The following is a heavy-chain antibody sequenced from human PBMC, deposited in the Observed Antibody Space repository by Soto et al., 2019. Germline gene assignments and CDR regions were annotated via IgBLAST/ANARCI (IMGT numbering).Heavy chain of an antibody. V-gene: IGHV3-74*01. CDR2: IDRDGSRT. CDR1: GYSFSSYW. D-gene: IGHD3-10*01. CDR3: SRATFGGDDH. Sequence: EVQLVDSGGDLVQPGGSLRLSCAASGYSFSSYWMHWVRQVPGKGLVWVSRIDRDGSRTDYADSVKGRFTISRDNAKNTLYLQMDSLRVEDTAVYYCSRATFGGDDHWGQGTLVTVSS. J-gene: IGHJ4*02.